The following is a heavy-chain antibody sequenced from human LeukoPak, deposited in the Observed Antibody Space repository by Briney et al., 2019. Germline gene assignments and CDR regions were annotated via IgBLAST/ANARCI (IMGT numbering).Heavy chain of an antibody. CDR1: GFTFSSYG. CDR2: ISYDGSNK. J-gene: IGHJ4*02. V-gene: IGHV3-30*18. D-gene: IGHD5-18*01. Sequence: PGGSLRLSCAASGFTFSSYGMHWVRQAPGKGLEWVAVISYDGSNKYYADSVKGRFTISRDNSKNTLYLQMNSLRAEDTAVYYCAKDDKLWFVGGVDYWGQGTLVTVSS. CDR3: AKDDKLWFVGGVDY.